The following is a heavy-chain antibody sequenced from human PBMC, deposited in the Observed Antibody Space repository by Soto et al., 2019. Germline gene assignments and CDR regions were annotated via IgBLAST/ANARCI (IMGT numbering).Heavy chain of an antibody. V-gene: IGHV4-39*01. CDR1: GGSISSGGYY. CDR2: IHYTGST. J-gene: IGHJ5*02. CDR3: ARQRAVAARPVWFDP. Sequence: PSETLSLTCTVSGGSISSGGYYWSWIRQHPGKGLEWIGSIHYTGSTYYNPSLQSRVTISVDTSKNQFSLKLTSVTAADTAVYYCARQRAVAARPVWFDPWGQGTLVTSPQ. D-gene: IGHD6-6*01.